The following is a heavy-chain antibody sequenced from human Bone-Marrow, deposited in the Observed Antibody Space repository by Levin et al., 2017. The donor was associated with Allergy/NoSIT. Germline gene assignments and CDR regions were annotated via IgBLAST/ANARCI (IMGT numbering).Heavy chain of an antibody. Sequence: KISCKASGGTFSSYAISWVRQAPGQGLEWMGGIIPIFGTANYAQKFQGRVTITADESTSTAYMELSSLRSEDTAVYYCASSVLRFLEGSNWFDPWGQGTLVTVSS. J-gene: IGHJ5*02. V-gene: IGHV1-69*01. CDR3: ASSVLRFLEGSNWFDP. D-gene: IGHD3-3*01. CDR2: IIPIFGTA. CDR1: GGTFSSYA.